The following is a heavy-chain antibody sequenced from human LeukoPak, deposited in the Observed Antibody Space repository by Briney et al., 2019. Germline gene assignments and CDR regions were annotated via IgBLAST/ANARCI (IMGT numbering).Heavy chain of an antibody. V-gene: IGHV3-23*01. CDR2: ITYSGDNT. CDR1: GFTLSSNS. J-gene: IGHJ6*03. Sequence: GGSLRLSCVPSGFTLSSNSMSWVCPAPGGGRECVSAITYSGDNTYYADSVKGRFTISRDNSKNTLYLQINSLRAENTAVYFWAKGKNVSGDYYYIDVWGKGTTVTVSS. CDR3: AKGKNVSGDYYYIDV. D-gene: IGHD2/OR15-2a*01.